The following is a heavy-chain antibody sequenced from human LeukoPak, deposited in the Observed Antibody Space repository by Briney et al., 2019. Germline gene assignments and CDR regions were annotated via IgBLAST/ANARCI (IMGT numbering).Heavy chain of an antibody. J-gene: IGHJ6*02. Sequence: PGASLRLSCAASGFTFSSYAMSWVRQAPGKGLEWVSAISGSVGSTYYADSVKGRFTISRDNSKNTLYLQMNSLRAEDTAVYYCAKEPLQGGYYYYGMDVWGQGTTVTVSS. V-gene: IGHV3-23*01. CDR2: ISGSVGST. D-gene: IGHD1-1*01. CDR3: AKEPLQGGYYYYGMDV. CDR1: GFTFSSYA.